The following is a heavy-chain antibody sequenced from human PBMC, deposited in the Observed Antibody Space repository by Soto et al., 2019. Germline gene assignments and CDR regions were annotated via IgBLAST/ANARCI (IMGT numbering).Heavy chain of an antibody. V-gene: IGHV1-69*13. CDR1: GGTFSSYA. J-gene: IGHJ4*02. Sequence: GASVKVSCKASGGTFSSYAISWVRQAPGQGLEWMGGIIPIFGTANYAQKFQGRVTITADESTSTAYMELSSLRSEDTAVYYCASGPDGYNWYYFDYWGQGTLVTVS. D-gene: IGHD5-12*01. CDR2: IIPIFGTA. CDR3: ASGPDGYNWYYFDY.